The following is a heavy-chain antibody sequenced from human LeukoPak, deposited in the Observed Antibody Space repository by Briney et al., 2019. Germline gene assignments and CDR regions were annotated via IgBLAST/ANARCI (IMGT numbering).Heavy chain of an antibody. Sequence: VASVKVSCRASGGTFSSSAISWVRPAAGQGLEWLGGIIPIFSTANYAQKFQGRVTITADKSTSTAYMELSSLRSEDTAVYYCARDRLKYSSSQNDAFDIWGQGTMVTVSS. D-gene: IGHD6-19*01. CDR3: ARDRLKYSSSQNDAFDI. CDR1: GGTFSSSA. J-gene: IGHJ3*02. V-gene: IGHV1-69*06. CDR2: IIPIFSTA.